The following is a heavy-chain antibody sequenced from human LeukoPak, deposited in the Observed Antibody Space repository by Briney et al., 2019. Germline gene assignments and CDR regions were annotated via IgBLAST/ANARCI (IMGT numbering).Heavy chain of an antibody. D-gene: IGHD2-15*01. Sequence: PGGSLRLSCAASGFTFSDYYMSWIRQAPGKGLEWVSYISSSGGTIYYADSVKGRFTISRDNAKNSLYLQMNSLRAEDTAVYYCASIGYCSGGSCYGTGAFDYWGQGTLVTVSS. V-gene: IGHV3-11*01. CDR3: ASIGYCSGGSCYGTGAFDY. CDR1: GFTFSDYY. J-gene: IGHJ4*02. CDR2: ISSSGGTI.